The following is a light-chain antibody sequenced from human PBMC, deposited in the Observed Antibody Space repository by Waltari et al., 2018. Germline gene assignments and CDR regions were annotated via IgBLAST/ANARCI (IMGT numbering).Light chain of an antibody. CDR3: LQDYNYPLT. Sequence: IQMTQSPSSLSASVGDRVTITCRASQGVRNDLGWDQKKPGKAPKLLIYAASSLQSGVPSRFSGSGSGTDFTLTISSLQPEDFATYYCLQDYNYPLTFGGGTKVEIK. J-gene: IGKJ4*01. CDR2: AAS. V-gene: IGKV1-6*01. CDR1: QGVRND.